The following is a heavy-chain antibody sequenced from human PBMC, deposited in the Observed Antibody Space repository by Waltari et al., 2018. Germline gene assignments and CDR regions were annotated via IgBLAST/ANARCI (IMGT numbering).Heavy chain of an antibody. CDR3: ARAASIDYDILTGYYGRGAFDI. CDR2: IYYSGST. Sequence: QVQLQESGPGLVKPSETLSLTCTVSGGSISSYYWSWIRQPPGKGLEWIGYIYYSGSTNYNPSLKSRVTISVDTSKNQFSLKLSSVTAADTAVYYCARAASIDYDILTGYYGRGAFDIWGQGTMVIVSS. J-gene: IGHJ3*02. V-gene: IGHV4-59*01. D-gene: IGHD3-9*01. CDR1: GGSISSYY.